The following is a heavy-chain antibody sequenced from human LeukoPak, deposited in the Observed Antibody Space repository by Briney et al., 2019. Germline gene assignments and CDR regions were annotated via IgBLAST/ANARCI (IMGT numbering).Heavy chain of an antibody. CDR3: AKMIGRPAAGTPFDY. V-gene: IGHV3-23*01. J-gene: IGHJ4*02. CDR2: ISGSGGAT. CDR1: GFTFNNYA. D-gene: IGHD6-13*01. Sequence: GGSLRLSCAASGFTFNNYAMSWVRQAPGKGLEWVSGISGSGGATYYADSVKGRFTISGDNSKNTLYLQMNSLRAEDTAVYYGAKMIGRPAAGTPFDYWGQGTLVTVSS.